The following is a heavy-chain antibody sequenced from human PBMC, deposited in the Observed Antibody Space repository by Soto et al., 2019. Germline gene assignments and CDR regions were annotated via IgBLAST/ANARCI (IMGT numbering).Heavy chain of an antibody. CDR1: GYSLISGYY. V-gene: IGHV4-38-2*02. D-gene: IGHD3-22*01. Sequence: SETLSLTCTVSGYSLISGYYWGWIRQPPGKGLEWIGSTYQGGSSYHNPSLKSRVTISIDTPENRISLKLNSVTAADTAVYFCVRDGGRYGYYYDSSGYFSFDHWGQGTLVTVSS. J-gene: IGHJ4*02. CDR3: VRDGGRYGYYYDSSGYFSFDH. CDR2: TYQGGSS.